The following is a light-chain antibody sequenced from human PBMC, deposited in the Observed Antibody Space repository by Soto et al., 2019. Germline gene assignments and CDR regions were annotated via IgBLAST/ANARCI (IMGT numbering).Light chain of an antibody. J-gene: IGLJ3*02. Sequence: QSALTQPPSASGSPGQSVTISCTGTSSDVGAYKYVSWYQQYPGKAPKLMIYEVTKRPSGVPDRFPGSKSGNTASLTVSGLLAEDEADYYCTSYVGNDIWVFGGGTNVTVL. CDR1: SSDVGAYKY. CDR2: EVT. CDR3: TSYVGNDIWV. V-gene: IGLV2-8*01.